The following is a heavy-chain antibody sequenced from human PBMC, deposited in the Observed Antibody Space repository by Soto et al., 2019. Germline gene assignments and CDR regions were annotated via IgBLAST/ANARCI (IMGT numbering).Heavy chain of an antibody. V-gene: IGHV3-30-3*01. Sequence: GGSLRLSCAASGFTFSSYAMHWVRQAPGKGLEWVAVISYDGSNKYYADSVKGRFTISRDNSKNTLYLQMNSLRAEDTAVYYCARGDCSSTSCYVFGGYFDYWGQGTLVTVSS. D-gene: IGHD2-2*01. CDR3: ARGDCSSTSCYVFGGYFDY. J-gene: IGHJ4*02. CDR1: GFTFSSYA. CDR2: ISYDGSNK.